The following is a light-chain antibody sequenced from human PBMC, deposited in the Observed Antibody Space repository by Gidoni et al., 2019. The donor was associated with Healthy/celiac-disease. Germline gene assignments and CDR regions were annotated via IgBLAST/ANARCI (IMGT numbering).Light chain of an antibody. CDR2: AAA. J-gene: IGKJ4*01. V-gene: IGKV1-27*01. CDR3: QKYNSAPLT. Sequence: IQMTQSPSSLSASVGDRVTIACPSSQRLSNYLAWYQQKPGKVPKLLIYAAATLQSGVPSRFSGSGSGTDFTLTISSLQHEDVATYYCQKYNSAPLTFGGGTKVEIK. CDR1: QRLSNY.